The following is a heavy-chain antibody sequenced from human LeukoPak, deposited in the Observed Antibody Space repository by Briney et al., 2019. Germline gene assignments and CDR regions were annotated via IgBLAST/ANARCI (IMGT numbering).Heavy chain of an antibody. CDR1: GFIFSNYA. CDR3: ARDAGEAVTGTIYDC. J-gene: IGHJ4*02. CDR2: IDSTGAYT. Sequence: GGSLRLSCAASGFIFSNYAMSWVRQAPGKGLEWVSAIDSTGAYTWYADSVKGRFTISKDSSKTILYLQMNSLRAEDAAVYYCARDAGEAVTGTIYDCWGQGTLVTVSS. D-gene: IGHD6-19*01. V-gene: IGHV3-23*01.